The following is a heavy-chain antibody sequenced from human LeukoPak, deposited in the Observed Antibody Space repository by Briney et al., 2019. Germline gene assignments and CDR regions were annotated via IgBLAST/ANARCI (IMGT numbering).Heavy chain of an antibody. J-gene: IGHJ4*02. V-gene: IGHV1-24*01. CDR2: FDPEDGET. CDR1: GYTLTELS. CDR3: ATDITMIVVLTY. Sequence: ASVKVSCKVSGYTLTELSMHWVRQAPGKGLEWMGGFDPEDGETIYAQKFQGRVTMTEDTSTDTAYMELCSLRSEDTAVYYCATDITMIVVLTYWGQGTLVTVSS. D-gene: IGHD3-22*01.